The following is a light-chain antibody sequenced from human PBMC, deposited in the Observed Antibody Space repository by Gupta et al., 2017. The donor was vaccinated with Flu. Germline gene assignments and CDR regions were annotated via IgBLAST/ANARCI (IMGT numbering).Light chain of an antibody. J-gene: IGLJ2*01. CDR3: CSRDTCGEHVL. CDR2: GEN. V-gene: IGLV3-19*01. Sequence: SSELTLDPPVSVALGQTVRITYQGNSLEHDYATWYQQKPGQPPILVFYGENIRPSGIPDRFSGSSSGSTAALTISGAQAEDEGDYYCCSRDTCGEHVLFGGGTSLTVL. CDR1: SLEHDY.